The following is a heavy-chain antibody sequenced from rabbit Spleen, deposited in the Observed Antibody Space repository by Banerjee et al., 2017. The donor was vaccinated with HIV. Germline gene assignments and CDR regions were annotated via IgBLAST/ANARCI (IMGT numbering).Heavy chain of an antibody. CDR1: GFSFSSSYY. D-gene: IGHD3-1*01. J-gene: IGHJ4*01. CDR3: ARDLDDGSNFIFNL. CDR2: IDAGSSGST. Sequence: QSLEESGGDLVKPGTSLTLTCTASGFSFSSSYYMCWVRQAPGKGLEWIAYIDAGSSGSTWYASWAKGRFTISKTSSTTVTLQMTSLTAADTATYFCARDLDDGSNFIFNLWGQGTLVTVS. V-gene: IGHV1S40*01.